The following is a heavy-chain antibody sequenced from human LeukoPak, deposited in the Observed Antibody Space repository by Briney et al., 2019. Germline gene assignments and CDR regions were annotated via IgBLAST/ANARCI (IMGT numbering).Heavy chain of an antibody. CDR1: GGSISSYY. V-gene: IGHV4-59*01. D-gene: IGHD5-12*01. CDR3: GRVRTGNTGSPEYFED. J-gene: IGHJ1*01. Sequence: SETLSLTCTVSGGSISSYYWSWIRQPPGKGLEWIGYLFHSGNTNSNPSLKSRVTISADTSKNQFSLRLNSVTAADTAVYFCGRVRTGNTGSPEYFEDWGQGTLVTVSS. CDR2: LFHSGNT.